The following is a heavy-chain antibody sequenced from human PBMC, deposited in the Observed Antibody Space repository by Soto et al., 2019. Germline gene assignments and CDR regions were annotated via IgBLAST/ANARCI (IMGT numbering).Heavy chain of an antibody. CDR3: SREEPGYCSGGSCSLFDP. J-gene: IGHJ5*02. V-gene: IGHV1-3*01. CDR1: GYTFTSYA. CDR2: INAGIGNT. Sequence: GASVKVSCKASGYTFTSYAMHWVRQAPGKRLEWMGWINAGIGNTKYSQKFQGRVTITRDTSTSTAYMELSSLKSEDTAVYYCSREEPGYCSGGSCSLFDPWGQGALVTVSS. D-gene: IGHD2-15*01.